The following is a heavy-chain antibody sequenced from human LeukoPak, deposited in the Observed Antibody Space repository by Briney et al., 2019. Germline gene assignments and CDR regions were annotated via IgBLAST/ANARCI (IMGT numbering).Heavy chain of an antibody. CDR2: ISSSSSYT. D-gene: IGHD3-22*01. CDR1: GFTFSDYY. V-gene: IGHV3-11*03. Sequence: GGSLRLSCAASGFTFSDYYMSWIRQAPGKGLEWVSYISSSSSYTNYADSVKGRFTISRDNAKNSLYLQMNSLRAEDTAVYYCASSYYYDSSGYYPLWFDYWGQGTLVTVSS. J-gene: IGHJ4*02. CDR3: ASSYYYDSSGYYPLWFDY.